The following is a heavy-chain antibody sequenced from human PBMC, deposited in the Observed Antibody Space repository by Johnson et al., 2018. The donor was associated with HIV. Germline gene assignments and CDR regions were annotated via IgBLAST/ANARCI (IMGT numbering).Heavy chain of an antibody. Sequence: VQLVESGGGLVQPGGSLRLSCAASGFTFSSYWMSWVRQAPGKGLEWVANIKQDGSEKYYVDSVKGRFTISRDNAKNSLYLQMNSLRAEDTAVYYCARSGHYELNAFDIWGQGTMVTV. V-gene: IGHV3-7*03. D-gene: IGHD4-17*01. J-gene: IGHJ3*02. CDR3: ARSGHYELNAFDI. CDR1: GFTFSSYW. CDR2: IKQDGSEK.